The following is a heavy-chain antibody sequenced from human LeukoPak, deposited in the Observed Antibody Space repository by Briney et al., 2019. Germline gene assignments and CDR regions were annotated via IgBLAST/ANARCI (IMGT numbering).Heavy chain of an antibody. CDR1: GFSVGSND. Sequence: PGGSLRLSCAASGFSVGSNDINWVRQAQGKGLEWVSVIYSGGRTYYADSVKGRFTISRDSSENTLHLRINSLRAEDTAVYYCARGAGTSGGYWSSPPSHFDCWGQGTLVTVSS. CDR3: ARGAGTSGGYWSSPPSHFDC. D-gene: IGHD1-26*01. J-gene: IGHJ4*02. V-gene: IGHV3-66*01. CDR2: IYSGGRT.